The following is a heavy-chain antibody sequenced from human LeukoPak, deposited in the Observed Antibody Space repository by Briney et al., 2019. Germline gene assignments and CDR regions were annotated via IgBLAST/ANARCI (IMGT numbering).Heavy chain of an antibody. D-gene: IGHD3-22*01. Sequence: GGSLRLSCAASGFTFSNAWMSWVRQAPGKGLEWVGRIKSKTDGGTTDYAAPVKGRFTISRDDSKNTLYLQMNSLKTEDTAVYYCTTAYYDSSGYLGAFDAFDIWGQGTMDTVSS. CDR2: IKSKTDGGTT. CDR1: GFTFSNAW. J-gene: IGHJ3*02. V-gene: IGHV3-15*01. CDR3: TTAYYDSSGYLGAFDAFDI.